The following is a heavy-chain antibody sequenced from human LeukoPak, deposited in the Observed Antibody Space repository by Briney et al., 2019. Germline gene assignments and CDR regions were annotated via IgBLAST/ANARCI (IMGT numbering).Heavy chain of an antibody. D-gene: IGHD3-9*01. CDR1: GVSISTGGYS. J-gene: IGHJ3*02. V-gene: IGHV4-30-2*01. CDR2: IYHSGST. CDR3: ARDTRYFDWARYRTGPDRAFDI. Sequence: PSETLSLTCTVSGVSISTGGYSWSWIRQPPGKGLEWIGYIYHSGSTYYNPSLKSRVTISVDTSKNQFSLKLSSVTAADTAVYYCARDTRYFDWARYRTGPDRAFDIWGQGTMVTVSS.